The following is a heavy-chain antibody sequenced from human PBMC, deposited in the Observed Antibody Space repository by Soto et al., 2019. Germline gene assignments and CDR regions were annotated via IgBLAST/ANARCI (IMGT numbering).Heavy chain of an antibody. Sequence: EVQLVESRGGLVHPGGSLRLSCAASGFTFSIYWMHWVRQVPGKGLVWVSRINSDGSSTIYADSVKGRFTISRDDAKSTVYLQMNSLRAEDTAVYYCARDRGGWYGDYWGQGTLVTVSS. J-gene: IGHJ4*02. CDR1: GFTFSIYW. CDR2: INSDGSST. CDR3: ARDRGGWYGDY. V-gene: IGHV3-74*01. D-gene: IGHD2-15*01.